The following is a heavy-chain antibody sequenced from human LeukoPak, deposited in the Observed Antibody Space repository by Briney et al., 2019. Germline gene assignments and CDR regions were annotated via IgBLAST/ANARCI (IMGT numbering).Heavy chain of an antibody. V-gene: IGHV3-53*01. D-gene: IGHD3-22*01. Sequence: GGSLRLSCAASGFTVSNNYMNWVRQAPGKGLEWVSVIYSGGSIYYADSVKGRFTISRDNSKNTLYLQMNSLRADDTAVYYCARHGSLITSSGRAFDNWGQGTLVTVSS. J-gene: IGHJ4*02. CDR2: IYSGGSI. CDR3: ARHGSLITSSGRAFDN. CDR1: GFTVSNNY.